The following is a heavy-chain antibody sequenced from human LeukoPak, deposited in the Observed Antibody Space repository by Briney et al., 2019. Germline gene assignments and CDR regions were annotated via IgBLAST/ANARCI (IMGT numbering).Heavy chain of an antibody. CDR2: ISGSGGST. V-gene: IGHV3-23*01. Sequence: GGSLRLSCAASGFTFSSYAMGWVRQAPGKGLEWVSAISGSGGSTYYADSVKGRFTISRDNSKNTLYLQMNSLRAEDTAVYYCAKTSEEDSSGYYSYYFDYWGQGTLVTVSS. D-gene: IGHD3-22*01. CDR1: GFTFSSYA. J-gene: IGHJ4*02. CDR3: AKTSEEDSSGYYSYYFDY.